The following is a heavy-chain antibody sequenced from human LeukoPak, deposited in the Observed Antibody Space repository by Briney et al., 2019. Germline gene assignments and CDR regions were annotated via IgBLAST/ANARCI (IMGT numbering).Heavy chain of an antibody. Sequence: GGSPRLSCAASGFTFSSSAMSWVRQVPGKGLEWVSGISASGGSTSYADSVRGRFTISRDNSKNTLYLQMNSLRAEGTAVYYCAKDRGYNWNDVGGYFDYWGQGTLVTVSS. CDR3: AKDRGYNWNDVGGYFDY. V-gene: IGHV3-23*01. J-gene: IGHJ4*02. CDR2: ISASGGST. CDR1: GFTFSSSA. D-gene: IGHD1-20*01.